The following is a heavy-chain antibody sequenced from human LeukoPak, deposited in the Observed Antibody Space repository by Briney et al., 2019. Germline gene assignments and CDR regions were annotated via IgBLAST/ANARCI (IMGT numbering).Heavy chain of an antibody. J-gene: IGHJ3*02. Sequence: TGGSLRLSCAASGFTFDDYAMHWVRQAPGKGLEWVSGISWNSGNIGYADSVKGRFIISRDNAKNSLYLQMNSLRAEDMALYYCAKDSGSEYYDSSGYPSDAFDIWGQGTMVTVSS. CDR2: ISWNSGNI. V-gene: IGHV3-9*03. CDR3: AKDSGSEYYDSSGYPSDAFDI. CDR1: GFTFDDYA. D-gene: IGHD3-22*01.